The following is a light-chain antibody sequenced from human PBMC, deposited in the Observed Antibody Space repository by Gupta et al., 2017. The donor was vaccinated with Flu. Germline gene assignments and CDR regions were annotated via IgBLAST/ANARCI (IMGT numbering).Light chain of an antibody. CDR1: ALAKQY. Sequence: SYGLTQPPSVSVSPGQTARITCSGDALAKQYGHWYQQKPGQAPILLMFQDAERPSGIPERFSGSSSGATITLTISGVQAEDEADYYCQSADSSSPYVIFGGVTKLTVL. CDR2: QDA. J-gene: IGLJ2*01. CDR3: QSADSSSPYVI. V-gene: IGLV3-25*02.